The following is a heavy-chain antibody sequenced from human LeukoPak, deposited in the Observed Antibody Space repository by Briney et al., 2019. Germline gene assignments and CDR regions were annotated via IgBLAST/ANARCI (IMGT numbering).Heavy chain of an antibody. CDR3: AKDSDYDILTGYYYYYYGMDV. J-gene: IGHJ6*02. CDR2: ISGSGGST. Sequence: PGGSLRLSCAASGFTFSSYAMSWVRQAPGKGLEWVSAISGSGGSTYYADSVKGRFTISRDNSKNTLYLRMNSLRAEDTAVYYCAKDSDYDILTGYYYYYYGMDVWGQGTTVTVSS. D-gene: IGHD3-9*01. CDR1: GFTFSSYA. V-gene: IGHV3-23*01.